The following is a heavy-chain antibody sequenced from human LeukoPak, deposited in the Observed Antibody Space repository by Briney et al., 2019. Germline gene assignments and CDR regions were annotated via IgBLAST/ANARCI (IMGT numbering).Heavy chain of an antibody. CDR1: GGSFSGYY. J-gene: IGHJ4*02. V-gene: IGHV4-34*01. CDR3: ARHPTTAERIYFDY. CDR2: INHSGST. Sequence: SETLSLTCAVYGGSFSGYYWSWIRQPPGKGLEWIGEINHSGSTNYNPSLKSRVTISVDTSKNQFSLKLSSVTAADTAVYYCARHPTTAERIYFDYWGQGTLVTVSS. D-gene: IGHD1-26*01.